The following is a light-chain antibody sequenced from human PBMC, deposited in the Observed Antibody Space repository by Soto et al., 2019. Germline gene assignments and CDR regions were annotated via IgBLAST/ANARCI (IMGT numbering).Light chain of an antibody. V-gene: IGKV3-20*01. Sequence: DIVLTQSPGTLSLSPGERATLSCRASQSVSSIYLAWYQQKPGQAPRLLIYGASNRATGIPDRFSGGGSGTDFTLTISRLEPEDFAVYYCHQYDNSPLTFGGGTKVDIK. J-gene: IGKJ4*01. CDR2: GAS. CDR1: QSVSSIY. CDR3: HQYDNSPLT.